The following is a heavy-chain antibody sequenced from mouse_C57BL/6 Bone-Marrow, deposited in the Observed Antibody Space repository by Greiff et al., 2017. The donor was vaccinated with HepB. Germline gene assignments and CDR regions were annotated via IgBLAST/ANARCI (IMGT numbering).Heavy chain of an antibody. Sequence: VKLMESGAELVKPGASVKMSCKASGYTFTSYWITWVKQRPGQGLEWIGDIYPGSGSTNYNEKFKSKATLTVDTSSSTAYMQLSSLTSEDSAVYYCARGSGAWFAYWGQGTLVTVSA. CDR3: ARGSGAWFAY. V-gene: IGHV1-55*01. CDR1: GYTFTSYW. CDR2: IYPGSGST. J-gene: IGHJ3*01.